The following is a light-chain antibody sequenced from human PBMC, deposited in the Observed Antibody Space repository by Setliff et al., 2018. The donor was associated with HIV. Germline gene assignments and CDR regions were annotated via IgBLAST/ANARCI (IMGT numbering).Light chain of an antibody. V-gene: IGLV3-21*03. CDR1: NIGSKS. CDR3: QVWDSSSDHHV. Sequence: YALTQPPSVSVAPGKTARFTCGGNNIGSKSVQWYQQKPGQAPVLDVYDDNDRPSGIPERFSGSNSGNTATLTISRVEAGDEADYYCQVWDSSSDHHVFGTGTKVTVL. CDR2: DDN. J-gene: IGLJ1*01.